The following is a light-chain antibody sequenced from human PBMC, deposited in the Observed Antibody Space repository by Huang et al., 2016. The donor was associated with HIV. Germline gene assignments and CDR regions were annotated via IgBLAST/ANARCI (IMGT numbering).Light chain of an antibody. CDR2: GAA. CDR3: QQYNNWPFYT. Sequence: EIVMTQSPATLSVSPGERATLSCRASQSVSSNLACDQQHHGQAPMLLIYGAATRASGSPARFSGSGSGTEFTLTISSLQSEDFAFYYCQQYNNWPFYTFGQGTKLEIK. V-gene: IGKV3-15*01. CDR1: QSVSSN. J-gene: IGKJ2*01.